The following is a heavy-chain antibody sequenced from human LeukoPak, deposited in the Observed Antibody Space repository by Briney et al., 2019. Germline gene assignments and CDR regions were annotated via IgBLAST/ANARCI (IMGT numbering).Heavy chain of an antibody. V-gene: IGHV3-30*18. J-gene: IGHJ5*02. Sequence: GRSLRLSCAASGFTFSNYGVHWVRQAPGKGLEWVAVILYDGNNKYYTDSVKGRFTISRDNSKNTLYLQMNSLRAEDTAVYYCAKDHYDSGGTYTFDPWGQGTLVTVSS. D-gene: IGHD3-22*01. CDR1: GFTFSNYG. CDR2: ILYDGNNK. CDR3: AKDHYDSGGTYTFDP.